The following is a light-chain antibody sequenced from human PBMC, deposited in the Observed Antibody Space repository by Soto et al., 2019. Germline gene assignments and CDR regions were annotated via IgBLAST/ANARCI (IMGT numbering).Light chain of an antibody. V-gene: IGKV3-20*01. J-gene: IGKJ1*01. Sequence: EIVLMQSPGTLSLSPGERATLSCRASQSIASSYLAWYQQKPGQPPRLLLYRTFNRATGIPDRFSGSGSGTDFTLTISRLEPEDFAVYYCQQYGSSEGWTFGQGTKVDIK. CDR1: QSIASSY. CDR2: RTF. CDR3: QQYGSSEGWT.